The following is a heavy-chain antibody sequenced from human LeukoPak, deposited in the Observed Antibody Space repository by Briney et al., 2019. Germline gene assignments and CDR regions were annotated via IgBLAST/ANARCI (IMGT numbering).Heavy chain of an antibody. CDR3: ARDRALYDRSGYYYTEDDY. V-gene: IGHV3-7*01. Sequence: GGSLRLSCAASGFTFSSYRMSWVRQAPGNGLEWVANIKQDGSEKYYVDSVKGRFTISRDNAENSLYLQMNSLRADDTAVYYCARDRALYDRSGYYYTEDDYWGQGTLVTVSS. CDR2: IKQDGSEK. CDR1: GFTFSSYR. J-gene: IGHJ4*02. D-gene: IGHD3-22*01.